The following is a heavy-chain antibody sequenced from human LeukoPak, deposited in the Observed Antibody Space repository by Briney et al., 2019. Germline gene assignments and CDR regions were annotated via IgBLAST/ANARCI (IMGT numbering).Heavy chain of an antibody. CDR2: ISGSGGST. J-gene: IGHJ4*02. V-gene: IGHV3-23*01. CDR1: GFTFSSYA. Sequence: PGGSLRLSCAASGFTFSSYAMSWVRQAPGKGLEWVSAISGSGGSTYYADSVKGRFTISRDNSKNTLYLQMNSLRAEDTAVYYCVKSNRITMIVVVITAFDYWGQGTLVTVSS. D-gene: IGHD3-22*01. CDR3: VKSNRITMIVVVITAFDY.